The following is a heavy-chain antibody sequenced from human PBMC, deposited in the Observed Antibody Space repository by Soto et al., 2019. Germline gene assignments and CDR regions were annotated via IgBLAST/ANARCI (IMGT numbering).Heavy chain of an antibody. D-gene: IGHD1-1*01. CDR3: AFTPQLERQGY. J-gene: IGHJ4*02. CDR2: ISGSGGST. V-gene: IGHV3-23*01. CDR1: GFTFSSYA. Sequence: EVQLLESGGGLVQPGGSLRLSCAASGFTFSSYAMSWVRQAPGKGLEWVSAISGSGGSTYYADSAKGRFTISRDNSKNTLYLQMNSLRAEDTAVYYCAFTPQLERQGYWGQGTLVTVSS.